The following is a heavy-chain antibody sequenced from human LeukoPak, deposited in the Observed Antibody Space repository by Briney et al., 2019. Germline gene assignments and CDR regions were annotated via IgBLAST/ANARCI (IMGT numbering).Heavy chain of an antibody. V-gene: IGHV1-2*02. CDR1: GYTLTELS. CDR2: INPNSGGT. Sequence: ASVKVSCKVSGYTLTELSMHWVRQAPGQGLEWMGWINPNSGGTNYAQKFQGRVTMTRDTSISTAYMELSRLRSDDTAVYYCARVVKDYDFWSGYHPGGMDVWGQGTTVTVSS. D-gene: IGHD3-3*01. J-gene: IGHJ6*02. CDR3: ARVVKDYDFWSGYHPGGMDV.